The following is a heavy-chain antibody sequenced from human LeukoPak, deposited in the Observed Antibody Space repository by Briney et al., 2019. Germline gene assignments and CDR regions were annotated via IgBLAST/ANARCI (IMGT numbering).Heavy chain of an antibody. J-gene: IGHJ4*02. D-gene: IGHD2-15*01. CDR2: IYTSGST. CDR1: GGSISSYY. V-gene: IGHV4-4*07. Sequence: SETLSLTCTVSGGSISSYYWRRIRQPAGKGLEWIGRIYTSGSTNYNPSLKSRVTMSVDTSKNQFSLKLSSVTAADTAVYYCARDCSGGSCYYRWGQGTLVTVSS. CDR3: ARDCSGGSCYYR.